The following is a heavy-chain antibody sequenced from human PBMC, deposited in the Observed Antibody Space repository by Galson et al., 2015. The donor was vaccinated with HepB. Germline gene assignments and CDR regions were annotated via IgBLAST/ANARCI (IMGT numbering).Heavy chain of an antibody. J-gene: IGHJ4*02. CDR2: TYYRSKWYN. CDR3: ARVSWQQLVRAYYFDY. D-gene: IGHD6-13*01. CDR1: GDSVSSNSAA. Sequence: CAISGDSVSSNSAAWNWIRQSPSRGLEWLGRTYYRSKWYNDYAVSVKSRITINPDTSKNQFSLQLNSVTPEDTAVYYCARVSWQQLVRAYYFDYWGQGTLVTVSS. V-gene: IGHV6-1*01.